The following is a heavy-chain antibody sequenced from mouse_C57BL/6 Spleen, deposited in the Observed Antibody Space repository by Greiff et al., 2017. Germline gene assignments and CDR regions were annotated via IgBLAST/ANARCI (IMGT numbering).Heavy chain of an antibody. D-gene: IGHD1-1*01. V-gene: IGHV1-12*01. CDR3: ARFTTVVAAYYFDY. Sequence: LQQSGAELVRPGASVKMSCKASGYTFTSYNMHWVKQTPRQGLDWIGAIYPGNGDTSYNQKFKGKATLTVDKSSSTAYMQLSSLTSEDSAVYFCARFTTVVAAYYFDYWGQGTTLTVSS. J-gene: IGHJ2*01. CDR1: GYTFTSYN. CDR2: IYPGNGDT.